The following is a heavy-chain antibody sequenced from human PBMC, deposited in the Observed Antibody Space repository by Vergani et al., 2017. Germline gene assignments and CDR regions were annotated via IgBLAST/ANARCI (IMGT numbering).Heavy chain of an antibody. V-gene: IGHV3-23*01. Sequence: EVQLLESGGGLVQPGGSLRLSCAASGFTFSTYAMSWVRQAPGKGLEWVSSISGGGGSTYYADSVKGRFTISRDNSKNTLYLQMSSLRAEDTAVYYWAKDEAITIFGVVAGVDYWGQGTLVTVSS. J-gene: IGHJ4*02. D-gene: IGHD3-3*01. CDR3: AKDEAITIFGVVAGVDY. CDR1: GFTFSTYA. CDR2: ISGGGGST.